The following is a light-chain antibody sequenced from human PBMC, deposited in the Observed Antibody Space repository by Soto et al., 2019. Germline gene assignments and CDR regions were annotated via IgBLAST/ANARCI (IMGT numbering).Light chain of an antibody. Sequence: QSVLTQPPSASGTPGQRVTISCSGSTSSIGSNYVYWYQQLPGTAPKLLIYSNNQRPSGVPDRFSGSKSGTSASLAISGLRSEDEADYYCAVWDDTLSGFYLFGTGTKLTVL. V-gene: IGLV1-47*01. J-gene: IGLJ1*01. CDR2: SNN. CDR3: AVWDDTLSGFYL. CDR1: TSSIGSNY.